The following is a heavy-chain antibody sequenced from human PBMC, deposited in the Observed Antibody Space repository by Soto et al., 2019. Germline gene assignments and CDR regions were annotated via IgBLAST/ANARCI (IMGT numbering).Heavy chain of an antibody. D-gene: IGHD3-9*01. CDR2: IWYDGSNK. CDR1: GFTFSSYG. Sequence: AGGSLRLSCAASGFTFSSYGMHWVRQAPGKGLEWVAVIWYDGSNKYYADSVKGRVTITADESTSTAYMELSSLRSEDTAVYYCARTVPYDILTGYSGHFDYWGQGTLVTVSS. J-gene: IGHJ4*02. CDR3: ARTVPYDILTGYSGHFDY. V-gene: IGHV3-33*01.